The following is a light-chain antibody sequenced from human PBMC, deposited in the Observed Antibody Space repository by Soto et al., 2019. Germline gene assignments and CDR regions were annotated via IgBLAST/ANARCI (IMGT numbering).Light chain of an antibody. J-gene: IGLJ3*02. Sequence: QSALTQPTSVSGSPGQSITISCTGTSSDVGGYNYVSWYQQHPGKAPKLMIYDVSNRPSGVSNRLSATKSGNTASLTISGLQAEDEGYYYCSSFTSSSTRVFGGGTKLTVL. CDR2: DVS. V-gene: IGLV2-14*01. CDR3: SSFTSSSTRV. CDR1: SSDVGGYNY.